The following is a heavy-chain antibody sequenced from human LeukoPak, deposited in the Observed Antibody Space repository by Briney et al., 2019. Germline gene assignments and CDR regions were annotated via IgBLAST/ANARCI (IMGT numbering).Heavy chain of an antibody. CDR3: AREAMVRGAVTGFDP. Sequence: ASVKVSCKASGYTFTSYYMHWVRQAPGQGLEWMGIINPSGGTTSYAQKFQGRVTMTRDTSTSTVYMELSSLRSDDTAVYYCAREAMVRGAVTGFDPWGQGTLVTVSS. D-gene: IGHD3-10*01. CDR2: INPSGGTT. CDR1: GYTFTSYY. J-gene: IGHJ5*02. V-gene: IGHV1-46*01.